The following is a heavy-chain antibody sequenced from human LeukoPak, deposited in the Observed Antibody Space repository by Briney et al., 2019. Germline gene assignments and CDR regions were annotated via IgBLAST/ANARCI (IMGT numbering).Heavy chain of an antibody. CDR2: INTDGSNT. CDR1: GFTFSRYW. Sequence: GGSLRLSCAASGFTFSRYWMHWVRQAPGKGLVWVPRINTDGSNTTYADSVKGRFSISRDNAKNTLYLQMNSLGAEDTAVYYCARSGGTYSFDMWGQGTMVTVSS. V-gene: IGHV3-74*01. D-gene: IGHD1-26*01. CDR3: ARSGGTYSFDM. J-gene: IGHJ3*02.